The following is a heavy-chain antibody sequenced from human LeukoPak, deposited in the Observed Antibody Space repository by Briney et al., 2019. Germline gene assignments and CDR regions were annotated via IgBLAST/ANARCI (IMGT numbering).Heavy chain of an antibody. CDR1: GGSISSYY. CDR3: ARQLETEFDY. D-gene: IGHD6-13*01. Sequence: SETLSLTCTVSGGSISSYYWSWIRQPPGKGLEWIGYIYYSGSTNYSPSLKSRVTISVDTSKNQFSLKLSSVTAADTAVYYCARQLETEFDYWGQGTLVTVSS. V-gene: IGHV4-59*01. J-gene: IGHJ4*02. CDR2: IYYSGST.